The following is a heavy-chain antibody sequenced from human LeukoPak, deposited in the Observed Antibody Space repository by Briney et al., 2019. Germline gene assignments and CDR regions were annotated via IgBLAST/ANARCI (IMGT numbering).Heavy chain of an antibody. Sequence: PSETLSLTCTVSGGSISSYYWSWIRQPPGKGLEWIGYIYYSGSTNYNPSLKSRVTISVDTSKNQFSLKLSSVTAADTDVYYCARGVVVITPDYYYYYGMDVWGQGTTVTVSS. J-gene: IGHJ6*02. CDR3: ARGVVVITPDYYYYYGMDV. CDR2: IYYSGST. CDR1: GGSISSYY. V-gene: IGHV4-59*01. D-gene: IGHD3-22*01.